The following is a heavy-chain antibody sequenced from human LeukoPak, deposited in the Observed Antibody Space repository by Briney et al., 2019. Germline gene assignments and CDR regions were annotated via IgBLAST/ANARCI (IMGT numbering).Heavy chain of an antibody. J-gene: IGHJ4*02. CDR2: ISSSSSYI. CDR3: TTGIVGATSFDY. Sequence: GGSLRLSCAASGFTFSSYSMNWVRQAPGKGLEWVSSISSSSSYIYYADSVKGRFTISRDNAKNSLYLQMNSLRAEDTAVYYCTTGIVGATSFDYWGQGTLVTVSS. V-gene: IGHV3-21*01. D-gene: IGHD1-26*01. CDR1: GFTFSSYS.